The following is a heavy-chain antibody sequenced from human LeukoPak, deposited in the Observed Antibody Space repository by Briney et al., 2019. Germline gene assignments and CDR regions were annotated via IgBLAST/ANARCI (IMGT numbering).Heavy chain of an antibody. V-gene: IGHV3-48*01. CDR2: ISSSSSTI. D-gene: IGHD4-23*01. CDR3: AKDISTVAKELLEDY. CDR1: GFTFSSYG. J-gene: IGHJ4*02. Sequence: GGSLRLSCAASGFTFSSYGMHWVRQAPGKGLEWVSYISSSSSTIYYADSVKGRFTISRDNAKNSLYLQMNSLRAEDTAVYYCAKDISTVAKELLEDYWGQGTLVTVSS.